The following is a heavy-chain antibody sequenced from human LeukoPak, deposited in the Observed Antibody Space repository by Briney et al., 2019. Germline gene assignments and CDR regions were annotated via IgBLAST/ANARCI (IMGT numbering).Heavy chain of an antibody. CDR3: ARIGGIPLGSFDI. Sequence: SETLSLTCTVSGGSISSYYWSWIRQPPGKGLEWIGYIYYSGSNNYNSAFKSQVTISADTSKNQFSLKLSSVTAADTAVYYCARIGGIPLGSFDIWGQGTMVTVSS. CDR2: IYYSGSN. J-gene: IGHJ3*02. V-gene: IGHV4-59*01. CDR1: GGSISSYY. D-gene: IGHD2-2*02.